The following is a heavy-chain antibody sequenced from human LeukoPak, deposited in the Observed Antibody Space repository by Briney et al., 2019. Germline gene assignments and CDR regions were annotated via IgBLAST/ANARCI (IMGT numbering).Heavy chain of an antibody. D-gene: IGHD3-3*01. V-gene: IGHV4-34*01. J-gene: IGHJ4*02. CDR1: GGSFSGYY. Sequence: PSETLSLTCAVYGGSFSGYYWSWIRQPPGKGLEWIGEINHSGSTNYNPSLKSRVTISVDTSKNQFSLKLSSVTAADTAVYYCARRDFGVVISYYFDYWGQGTLVTVSS. CDR3: ARRDFGVVISYYFDY. CDR2: INHSGST.